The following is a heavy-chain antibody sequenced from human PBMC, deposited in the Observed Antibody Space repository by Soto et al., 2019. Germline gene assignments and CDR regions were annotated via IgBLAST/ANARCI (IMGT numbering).Heavy chain of an antibody. V-gene: IGHV4-59*08. Sequence: QVQLQESGPGLVKPSETLSLTCTVSGGSISTYYWSWSRQPPGKGLEWIGYIYYSGSTNYNPSLXSXLXLXPDTSKNPFSLKLSSVTAPDTAVYYCASRYGSFFDIWGQGTMVTVSS. CDR3: ASRYGSFFDI. CDR1: GGSISTYY. J-gene: IGHJ3*02. D-gene: IGHD3-10*01. CDR2: IYYSGST.